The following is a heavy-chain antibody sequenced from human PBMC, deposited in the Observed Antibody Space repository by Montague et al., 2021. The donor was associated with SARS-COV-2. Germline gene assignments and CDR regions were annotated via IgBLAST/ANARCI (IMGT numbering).Heavy chain of an antibody. CDR2: INNRGNT. D-gene: IGHD4-11*01. CDR3: VRVTHPRSAWPYYMDV. CDR1: GDSISSSSYY. Sequence: SETLSLTSTVSGDSISSSSYYWGWIRQPPGKGLEWIGSINNRGNTYNNPSLRSRVSISVDTSKNQFSLNVRSVTAADTGLFYCVRVTHPRSAWPYYMDVWGKGITVTV. J-gene: IGHJ6*03. V-gene: IGHV4-39*01.